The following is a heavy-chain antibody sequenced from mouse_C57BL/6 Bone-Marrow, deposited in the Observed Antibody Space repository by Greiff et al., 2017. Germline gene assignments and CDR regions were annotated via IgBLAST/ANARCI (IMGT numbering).Heavy chain of an antibody. CDR1: GYTFPSYW. Sequence: QVQLQQPGAELVKPGASVKMSCKASGYTFPSYWITWVKQRPGQGLAWIGDIYPGSGSTNYNEKFKSKATLTVATSSSTAYMQLSSLTSEDSAVYYCARPYYSNYWYFDVWGTGTTVTVSS. V-gene: IGHV1-55*01. D-gene: IGHD2-5*01. CDR3: ARPYYSNYWYFDV. J-gene: IGHJ1*03. CDR2: IYPGSGST.